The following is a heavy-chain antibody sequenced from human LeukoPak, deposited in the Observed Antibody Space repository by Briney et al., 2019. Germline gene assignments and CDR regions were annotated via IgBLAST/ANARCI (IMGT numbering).Heavy chain of an antibody. J-gene: IGHJ4*02. Sequence: SETLSLTCAVSGGSISSSNWWSWVRQPPGKGLEWIGEIYHSGSTNYNPSLKSRVTISVDTSKNQFSLKLSSVTAADTAVYYCARRGPGLRFLEWLLDYFDYWGQGTLVTVSS. CDR3: ARRGPGLRFLEWLLDYFDY. D-gene: IGHD3-3*01. CDR1: GGSISSSNW. V-gene: IGHV4-4*02. CDR2: IYHSGST.